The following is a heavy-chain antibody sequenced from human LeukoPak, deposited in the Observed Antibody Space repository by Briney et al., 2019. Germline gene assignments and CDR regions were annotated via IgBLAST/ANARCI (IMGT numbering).Heavy chain of an antibody. Sequence: GGSLRLSCAASGFTFSRYSLNWVRQAPGKGLEWVSSISSSSSYIYYADSVKGRFTISRDNAKNSLYLPMNSLRAEDTAVYYCARDAGYSPDYWGQGTLVTVSS. D-gene: IGHD6-13*01. CDR1: GFTFSRYS. CDR3: ARDAGYSPDY. J-gene: IGHJ4*02. CDR2: ISSSSSYI. V-gene: IGHV3-21*01.